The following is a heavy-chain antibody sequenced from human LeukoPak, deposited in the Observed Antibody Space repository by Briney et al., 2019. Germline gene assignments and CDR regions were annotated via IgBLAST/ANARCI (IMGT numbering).Heavy chain of an antibody. CDR3: ARVGAYAAVNW. V-gene: IGHV3-48*03. Sequence: PGGSLTLSCAASGFPFSTYEKNWVRQAPGKGLEWVSYISISGTTIYYADSVKGRFTISRDDAKNSLYLQMNSLRAEDTAIYYCARVGAYAAVNWWGQGVLVAVSS. D-gene: IGHD1-20*01. CDR1: GFPFSTYE. J-gene: IGHJ4*02. CDR2: ISISGTTI.